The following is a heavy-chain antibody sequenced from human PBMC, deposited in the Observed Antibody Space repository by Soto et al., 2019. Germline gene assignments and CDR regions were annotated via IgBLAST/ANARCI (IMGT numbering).Heavy chain of an antibody. J-gene: IGHJ5*02. Sequence: QVQLVQSGAEVKKPGASVKVSCKVYGDTLTELYIHWVRQAPGKGLEWLGGIDPEDGEMISAQKFRGRITMTEDTSTDTAYMKLTSLRSEDTAICYCAILLSPVHGHHRCSWVDPWGQGTLVTVSS. D-gene: IGHD2-15*01. V-gene: IGHV1-24*01. CDR1: GDTLTELY. CDR2: IDPEDGEM. CDR3: AILLSPVHGHHRCSWVDP.